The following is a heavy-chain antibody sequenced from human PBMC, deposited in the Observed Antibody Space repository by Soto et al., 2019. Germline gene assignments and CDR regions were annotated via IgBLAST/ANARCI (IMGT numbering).Heavy chain of an antibody. J-gene: IGHJ6*02. CDR2: IWYDGSNK. CDR3: ARQXGXTYSSGWYKDYYYGMDV. D-gene: IGHD6-19*01. CDR1: GFTFSSYG. V-gene: IGHV3-33*01. Sequence: GGSLRLSCAASGFTFSSYGMHWVRQAPGKGLEWVAVIWYDGSNKYYADSVKGRFTISRDNSKNTLYLQMNRLRAEDXXXXXCARQXGXTYSSGWYKDYYYGMDVWGQGTTVTVSS.